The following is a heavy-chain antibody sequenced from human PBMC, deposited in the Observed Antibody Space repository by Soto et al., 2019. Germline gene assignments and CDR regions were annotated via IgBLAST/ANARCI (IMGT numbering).Heavy chain of an antibody. CDR3: ARDKTGPFDY. V-gene: IGHV3-33*01. Sequence: GGSLRLSCAASGFTFSSYGMHWVRQAPGKGLEWVAVIWYDGSNKYYADSVKGRFTISXXXXXXTXYXQKXXLRAEDTAVYYCARDKTGPFDYWGQGTLVTVSS. D-gene: IGHD7-27*01. J-gene: IGHJ4*02. CDR1: GFTFSSYG. CDR2: IWYDGSNK.